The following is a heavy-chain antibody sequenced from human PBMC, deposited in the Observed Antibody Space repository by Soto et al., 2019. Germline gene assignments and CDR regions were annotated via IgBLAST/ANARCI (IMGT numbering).Heavy chain of an antibody. CDR1: GGPISSYY. CDR2: IYYSGST. J-gene: IGHJ5*02. Sequence: PSETLSLTCTVSGGPISSYYWSWIRQPPGKGLEWIGYIYYSGSTNYNPSLKSRVTISVDTSKNQFSLKLSSVTAADTAVYYCARIYYYDILTGYNWFDPWGQGALVTVS. CDR3: ARIYYYDILTGYNWFDP. V-gene: IGHV4-59*01. D-gene: IGHD3-9*01.